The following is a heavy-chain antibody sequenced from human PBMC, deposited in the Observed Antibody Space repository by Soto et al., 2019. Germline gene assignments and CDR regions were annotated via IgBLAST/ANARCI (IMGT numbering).Heavy chain of an antibody. D-gene: IGHD3-3*01. CDR3: ARDLTIFGVANKIDY. J-gene: IGHJ4*02. Sequence: ASVKVSCKASGYTLTSYSISWVRQAPGQGLEWMGWISGYNGDTNYAQKLQGRVSMTTDTSTSTAYMELRSLRSDDTAVYYCARDLTIFGVANKIDYWGQGTLVTVSS. V-gene: IGHV1-18*01. CDR1: GYTLTSYS. CDR2: ISGYNGDT.